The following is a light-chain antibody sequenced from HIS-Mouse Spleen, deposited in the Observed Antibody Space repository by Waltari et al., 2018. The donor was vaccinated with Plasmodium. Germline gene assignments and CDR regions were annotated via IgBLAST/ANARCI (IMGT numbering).Light chain of an antibody. Sequence: QSVLTQPPSASGTPGQRVTISCSGSSSNIGSNYVYGYQQPPGTAPKLLIYRKNQRPSGVPDRFSGSKSGTSASLAISGLRSEDEADYYCAAWDDSLSGPVFGGGTKLTVL. J-gene: IGLJ3*02. CDR1: SSNIGSNY. CDR2: RKN. V-gene: IGLV1-47*01. CDR3: AAWDDSLSGPV.